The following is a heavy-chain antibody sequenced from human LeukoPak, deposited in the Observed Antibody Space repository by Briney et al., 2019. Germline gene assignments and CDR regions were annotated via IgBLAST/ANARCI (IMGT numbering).Heavy chain of an antibody. CDR3: AHQLLEGCSDP. CDR2: IIPILGIA. Sequence: SVKVSCKASGGTFSSYAISWVRQAPGQGLEWMGRIIPILGIANYAQKFQGRVTITADKSTSTAYMELSSLRSEDTAEYYCAHQLLEGCSDPWGQGTLVTVSS. D-gene: IGHD2-2*01. CDR1: GGTFSSYA. V-gene: IGHV1-69*04. J-gene: IGHJ5*02.